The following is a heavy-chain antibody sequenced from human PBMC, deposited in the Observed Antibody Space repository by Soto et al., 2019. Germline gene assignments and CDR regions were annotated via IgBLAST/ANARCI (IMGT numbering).Heavy chain of an antibody. CDR2: IYYSGST. V-gene: IGHV4-39*01. Sequence: PSETLSLTCTGSGGSISSSSYYWGWIRQPPGKGLEWIGSIYYSGSTYYNPSLKSRVTISVDTSKNQFSLKLSSVTAADTAVYYCARQPTMVGHYYYYGMDVWGQGTTVTVSS. J-gene: IGHJ6*02. CDR1: GGSISSSSYY. CDR3: ARQPTMVGHYYYYGMDV. D-gene: IGHD2-15*01.